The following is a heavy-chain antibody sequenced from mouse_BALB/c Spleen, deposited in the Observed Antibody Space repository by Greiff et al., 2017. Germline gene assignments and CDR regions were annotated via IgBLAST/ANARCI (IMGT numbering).Heavy chain of an antibody. D-gene: IGHD2-14*01. CDR2: INPSTGYT. J-gene: IGHJ4*01. CDR3: ARYYRYDVNAMDY. Sequence: QVQLKESGAELAKPGASVKMSCKASGYTFTSYWMHWVKQRPGQGLEWIGYINPSTGYTEYNQKFKDKATLTADKSSSTAYMQLSSLTSEDSAVYYCARYYRYDVNAMDYWGQGTSVTVSS. V-gene: IGHV1-7*01. CDR1: GYTFTSYW.